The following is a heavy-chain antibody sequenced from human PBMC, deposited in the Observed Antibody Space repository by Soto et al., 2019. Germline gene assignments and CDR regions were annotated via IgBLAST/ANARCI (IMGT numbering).Heavy chain of an antibody. Sequence: PXGSLRLSCLASGFTFSSYALHWVRQAPGKGLEWVALISNDGMNTFYADSVKGRMTVTRDKAEKTMYLQMNSLTAEDTAVYYCAKGISFMEHWGQGTVVTV. CDR1: GFTFSSYA. CDR2: ISNDGMNT. V-gene: IGHV3-30-3*02. CDR3: AKGISFMEH. D-gene: IGHD2-2*01. J-gene: IGHJ1*01.